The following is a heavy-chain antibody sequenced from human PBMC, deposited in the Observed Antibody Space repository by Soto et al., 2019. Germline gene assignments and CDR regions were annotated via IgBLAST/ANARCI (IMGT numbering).Heavy chain of an antibody. J-gene: IGHJ2*01. CDR1: GFSFGTYA. CDR3: AKGNGGGYFDL. V-gene: IGHV3-23*01. CDR2: ITGTGAHT. Sequence: EVQLLESGGGLVQPGGSLRLSCAASGFSFGTYAMSWVRQAPGKGLEWVSAITGTGAHTYYTDSVKGRFTTSRDNSKKTLYLQMNSLRAEDTAVYYCAKGNGGGYFDLWGRGNLVTVSS. D-gene: IGHD2-21*01.